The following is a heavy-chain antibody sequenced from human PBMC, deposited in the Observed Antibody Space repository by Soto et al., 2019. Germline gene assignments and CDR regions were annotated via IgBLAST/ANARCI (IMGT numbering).Heavy chain of an antibody. V-gene: IGHV1-24*01. D-gene: IGHD3-9*01. Sequence: ASVKVCCKVSGYTLTELSMHWVRQAPGKGLEWMGGFDPEDGETIYAQKFQGRVTMTEDTSTDTAYMELSSLRSEDTAVYYCATGTLRYFDWLHQTYMDVWGKGTTVTVSS. CDR2: FDPEDGET. J-gene: IGHJ6*03. CDR3: ATGTLRYFDWLHQTYMDV. CDR1: GYTLTELS.